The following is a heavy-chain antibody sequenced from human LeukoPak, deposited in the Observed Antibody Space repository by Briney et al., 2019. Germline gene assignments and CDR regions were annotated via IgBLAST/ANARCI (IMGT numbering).Heavy chain of an antibody. V-gene: IGHV4-34*01. CDR3: ARNSRAYYDSSGYYYHDAFDI. Sequence: SETLSLTCAVYGGSFSGYYWSWIRQPPGKGLEWIGEINHSGSTNYNPSLKSRVTISVDTSKNQFSLKLSSVTAADTAVYYCARNSRAYYDSSGYYYHDAFDIWGQGTMVTVSS. J-gene: IGHJ3*02. CDR2: INHSGST. CDR1: GGSFSGYY. D-gene: IGHD3-22*01.